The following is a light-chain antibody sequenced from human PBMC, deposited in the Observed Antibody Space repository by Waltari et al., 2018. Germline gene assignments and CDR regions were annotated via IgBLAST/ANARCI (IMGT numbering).Light chain of an antibody. CDR3: SSYTSSSTLV. V-gene: IGLV2-14*01. Sequence: QSALTQPAPVSGSPGQSITISCTGTSSDVGGDKYVSWYQQHPGKAPKLMIYYVSKRPSGVSNRFSGSKSGNTASLTISGLQAEDEADYYCSSYTSSSTLVFGGGTKLTVL. CDR1: SSDVGGDKY. J-gene: IGLJ3*02. CDR2: YVS.